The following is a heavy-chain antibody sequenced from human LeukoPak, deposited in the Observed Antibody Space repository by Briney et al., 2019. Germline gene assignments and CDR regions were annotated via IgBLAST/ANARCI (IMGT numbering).Heavy chain of an antibody. Sequence: PGGSLRLSCAASGFTFISYGMHWVRQAPGKGLEWVAFIRYDGSNKYYADSVKGRFTISRDNAKNSLYLQMNSLRAEDTAVYYCASEIAARDAFDIWGQGTMVTVSS. CDR3: ASEIAARDAFDI. V-gene: IGHV3-30*02. CDR1: GFTFISYG. CDR2: IRYDGSNK. J-gene: IGHJ3*02. D-gene: IGHD6-6*01.